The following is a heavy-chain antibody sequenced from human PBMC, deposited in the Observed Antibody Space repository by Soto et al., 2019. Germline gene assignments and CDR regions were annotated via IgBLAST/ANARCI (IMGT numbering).Heavy chain of an antibody. CDR1: GGSFSGYY. D-gene: IGHD2-8*02. Sequence: SETLSLTCAVYGGSFSGYYWSWIRQPPGKGLEWIGEINHSGSTNYNPSLKSRVTISVDTSKNQFSLKLSSVTAADTAVYYCGRHGLVPIDYWGQGTLVTVSS. CDR3: GRHGLVPIDY. CDR2: INHSGST. J-gene: IGHJ4*02. V-gene: IGHV4-34*01.